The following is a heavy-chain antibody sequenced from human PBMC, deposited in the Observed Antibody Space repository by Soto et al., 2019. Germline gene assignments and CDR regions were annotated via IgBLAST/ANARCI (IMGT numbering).Heavy chain of an antibody. CDR1: GFTFSSYG. CDR2: ISYDGSNK. D-gene: IGHD2-21*02. CDR3: ADDVVVVTLCY. V-gene: IGHV3-30*18. Sequence: QVQLVESGGGVVQPGRSLRLSCAASGFTFSSYGMHWVRQAPGKGLEWVAVISYDGSNKYYADSVKGRFTISRDNSKNTLYLQMNSLRAEETVVYYCADDVVVVTLCYWCQGTLVAVSS. J-gene: IGHJ4*02.